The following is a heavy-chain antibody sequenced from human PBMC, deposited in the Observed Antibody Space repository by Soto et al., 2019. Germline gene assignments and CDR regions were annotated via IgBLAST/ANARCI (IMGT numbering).Heavy chain of an antibody. CDR2: MNPNSGNT. J-gene: IGHJ3*02. Sequence: QVQLVQSGAEVKKPGASVKVSCKASGYTFTSYDINWVRQATGQGLEWMGWMNPNSGNTGYAQKFQGRVTMTRNTSISTAYMELSSLRSEDTAVYYCARGGYCSGGSCYSDACDIWGQGTMVTVSS. CDR1: GYTFTSYD. D-gene: IGHD2-15*01. CDR3: ARGGYCSGGSCYSDACDI. V-gene: IGHV1-8*01.